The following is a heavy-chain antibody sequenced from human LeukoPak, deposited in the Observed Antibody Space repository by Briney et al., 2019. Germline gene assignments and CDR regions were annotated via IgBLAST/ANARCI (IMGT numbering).Heavy chain of an antibody. J-gene: IGHJ4*02. D-gene: IGHD1-26*01. CDR3: AKDQVGAIDY. Sequence: GGSLRLSCSASGFTFSSYGMNWVRQAPGKGLEWVSYISSSSSTIYYADSVKGRFTISRDNSKNTLYLQMNSLRAEDTAVYYCAKDQVGAIDYWGQGTLVTVSS. CDR1: GFTFSSYG. V-gene: IGHV3-48*01. CDR2: ISSSSSTI.